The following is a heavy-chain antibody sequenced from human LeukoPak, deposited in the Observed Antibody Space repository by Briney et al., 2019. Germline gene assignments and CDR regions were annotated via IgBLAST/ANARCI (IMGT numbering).Heavy chain of an antibody. CDR3: ARDQQGISFDC. V-gene: IGHV3-23*01. Sequence: GGSLRLSCAASGFTFSRYAMTWVRQAPGKGLEWVSGISGSGGSTNYADFVKGRFTISRDNSKNTLYLQMNSLRAEDTAVFYCARDQQGISFDCWGQGTLVTVSS. D-gene: IGHD6-13*01. CDR1: GFTFSRYA. CDR2: ISGSGGST. J-gene: IGHJ4*02.